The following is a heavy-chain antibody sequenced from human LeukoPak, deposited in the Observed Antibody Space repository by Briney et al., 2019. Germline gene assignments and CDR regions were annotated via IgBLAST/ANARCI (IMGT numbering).Heavy chain of an antibody. J-gene: IGHJ4*02. D-gene: IGHD3-22*01. CDR3: AKASAMIVVVSKHFDY. CDR2: ISGSGGST. CDR1: GFTFSSYE. V-gene: IGHV3-23*01. Sequence: GGSLRLSCAASGFTFSSYEMSWVRQAPGKGLEWVSAISGSGGSTYYADSVKGRFTISRDNSKNTLYLQMNSLRAEDTAVYYCAKASAMIVVVSKHFDYWGQGTLVTVSS.